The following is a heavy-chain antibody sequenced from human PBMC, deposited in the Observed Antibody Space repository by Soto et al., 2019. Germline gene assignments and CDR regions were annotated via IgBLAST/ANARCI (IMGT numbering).Heavy chain of an antibody. CDR3: ARVQLDPTRGYP. D-gene: IGHD1-1*01. CDR2: ISAYNGNT. CDR1: GYTFTSYG. Sequence: ASVKVSCKASGYTFTSYGISWVRQAPGQGLEWMGWISAYNGNTNYAQKLQGRVTMTTDTSTSTAYMELRSLRSGDTAVYYCARVQLDPTRGYPWGQGTLVTVSS. J-gene: IGHJ5*02. V-gene: IGHV1-18*01.